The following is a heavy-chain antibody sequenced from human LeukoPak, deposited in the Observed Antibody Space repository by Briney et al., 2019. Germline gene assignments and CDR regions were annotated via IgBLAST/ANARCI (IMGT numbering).Heavy chain of an antibody. J-gene: IGHJ4*02. CDR1: GFTFTSYY. V-gene: IGHV1-46*01. D-gene: IGHD3-10*01. CDR2: INPSGGST. Sequence: GASVKVSCKASGFTFTSYYMHWVRQAPGQGLEWMGIINPSGGSTSYAQKFQGRVTMTRDTSTSTVYMELSSLRSEDTAVYYCAMGETFGPFDYWGQGTLVTVSS. CDR3: AMGETFGPFDY.